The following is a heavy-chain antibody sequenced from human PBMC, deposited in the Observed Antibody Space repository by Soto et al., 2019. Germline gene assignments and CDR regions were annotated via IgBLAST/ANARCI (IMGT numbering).Heavy chain of an antibody. CDR2: IDWDDDK. CDR1: GFSLSTSGMC. CDR3: ARIAYYYDSSGYYPSYFDY. V-gene: IGHV2-70*01. J-gene: IGHJ4*02. D-gene: IGHD3-22*01. Sequence: GSGPTLVNPTQTLTLTCTFSGFSLSTSGMCVSWIRQPPGKALEWLALIDWDDDKYYSTSLKTRLTISKDTSKNQVVLTMTNMDPVDTATYYCARIAYYYDSSGYYPSYFDYWGQGTLVTVSS.